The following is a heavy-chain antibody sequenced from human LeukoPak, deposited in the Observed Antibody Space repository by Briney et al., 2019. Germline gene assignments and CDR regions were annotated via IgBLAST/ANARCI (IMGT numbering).Heavy chain of an antibody. V-gene: IGHV4-59*08. CDR2: IYDSGST. CDR3: ARHSIFGDPKEN. CDR1: GGSIRSYH. D-gene: IGHD3-10*01. J-gene: IGHJ4*02. Sequence: PSETGSLTCTVYGGSIRSYHWSWIRQPPGKRLEWIGYIYDSGSTNYNPSLKSRVTISVDTSKNQFSLKLSSVTAADTAVYYCARHSIFGDPKENWGQGTLVTVSS.